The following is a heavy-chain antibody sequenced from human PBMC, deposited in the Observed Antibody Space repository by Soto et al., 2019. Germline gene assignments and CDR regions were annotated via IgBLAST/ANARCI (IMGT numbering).Heavy chain of an antibody. Sequence: EVQLLESGGGLVQPGGSLRLSCAASGFTFINYAMIWVRQAPGKGLEWVSTISGGGDGTYYADSVKGHFTISRDNSKNTLYLQMNSLRPEDTAISYCAKKGLGSLKTFCSNSDCHYAFDLWGQGTVVTVSS. D-gene: IGHD2-8*01. CDR1: GFTFINYA. CDR2: ISGGGDGT. CDR3: AKKGLGSLKTFCSNSDCHYAFDL. V-gene: IGHV3-23*01. J-gene: IGHJ3*01.